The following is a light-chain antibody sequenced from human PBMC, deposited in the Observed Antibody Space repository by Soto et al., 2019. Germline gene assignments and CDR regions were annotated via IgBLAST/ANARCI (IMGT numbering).Light chain of an antibody. CDR3: GTWDSSLSAAV. V-gene: IGLV1-51*01. CDR2: DDN. Sequence: QSVLTQPPSVSAAPGQKVTISCSGSTSNIGNNYVSWYQQLPGTAPTLLIYDDNKRSSGIPDRFSGSKSGTSATLGITGLQTGDEADYYCGTWDSSLSAAVFGGGTKLTVL. CDR1: TSNIGNNY. J-gene: IGLJ3*02.